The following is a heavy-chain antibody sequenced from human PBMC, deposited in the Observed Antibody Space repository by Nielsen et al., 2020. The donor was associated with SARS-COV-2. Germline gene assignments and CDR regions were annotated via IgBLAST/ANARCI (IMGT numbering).Heavy chain of an antibody. CDR3: ASFYDSSGYYRDYYYYGMDV. Sequence: SVKVSCKASGGTFSSYAISWVRQAPGQGLEWMGGIIPIFGTANYAQKFQGRVTITADESTSTAYMELSSLRSEDTAVYYCASFYDSSGYYRDYYYYGMDVWGQGTTVTVSS. V-gene: IGHV1-69*13. CDR1: GGTFSSYA. D-gene: IGHD3-22*01. CDR2: IIPIFGTA. J-gene: IGHJ6*02.